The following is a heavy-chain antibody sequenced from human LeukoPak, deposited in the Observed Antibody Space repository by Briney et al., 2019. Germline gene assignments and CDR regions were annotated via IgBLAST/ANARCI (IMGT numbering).Heavy chain of an antibody. J-gene: IGHJ4*02. V-gene: IGHV4-59*01. CDR2: VYYSGST. Sequence: SETLSLTCTVSGGSISSYYWSWIRQPRGKGLEWIGYVYYSGSTNYNPSLKSRVTISVDTSKNQFSLKLSSVTAADTAVYYCARSPTYDFWSGYFDYWGQGTLVTVSS. CDR3: ARSPTYDFWSGYFDY. D-gene: IGHD3-3*01. CDR1: GGSISSYY.